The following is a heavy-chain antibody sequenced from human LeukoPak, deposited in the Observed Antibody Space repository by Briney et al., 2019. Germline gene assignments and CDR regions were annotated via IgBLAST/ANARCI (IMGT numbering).Heavy chain of an antibody. CDR2: IYYSGST. D-gene: IGHD3-22*01. J-gene: IGHJ1*01. V-gene: IGHV4-59*01. Sequence: PSETLSLTCTVSGGSISSYYWSWIRQPPGKGLEWIGYIYYSGSTNYNPSLKSRVTISVDTSKNQFSLKLSSVTAADTAVYYCARSRYDSSGYFQYWGQGTLVTVSS. CDR3: ARSRYDSSGYFQY. CDR1: GGSISSYY.